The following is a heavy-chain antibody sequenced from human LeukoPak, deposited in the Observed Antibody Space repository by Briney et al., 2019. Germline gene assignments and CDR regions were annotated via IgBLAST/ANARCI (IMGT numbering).Heavy chain of an antibody. CDR2: ISGSGGST. V-gene: IGHV3-23*01. CDR3: AKDWIVVVPAASDY. D-gene: IGHD2-2*01. CDR1: GFTFSSYA. J-gene: IGHJ4*02. Sequence: GGSLRLSCAASGFTFSSYAMSWVRQAPGKGLEWVSAISGSGGSTYYADSVKGRFTISRDNSKNTLYLQMNSLRAEDTAVYYCAKDWIVVVPAASDYWGQGTLVTVST.